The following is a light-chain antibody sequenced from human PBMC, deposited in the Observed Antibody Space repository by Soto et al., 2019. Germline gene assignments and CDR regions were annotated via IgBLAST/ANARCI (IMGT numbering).Light chain of an antibody. CDR2: GAS. CDR3: QQDGSPLS. Sequence: EIVLTQSPGTLSLSPGERATLSCRASQSVSSGYLAWYQQKPGQAPRLLIYGASSRATGIPDRFSGSGSGTDFTLTSSRLEAEDLAVYYFQQDGSPLSFGGGTKVEIK. J-gene: IGKJ4*01. V-gene: IGKV3-20*01. CDR1: QSVSSGY.